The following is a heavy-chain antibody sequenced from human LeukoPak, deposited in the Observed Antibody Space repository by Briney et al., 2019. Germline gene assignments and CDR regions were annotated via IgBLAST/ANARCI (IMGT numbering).Heavy chain of an antibody. CDR3: ARGGWFGARAYFDY. Sequence: SGGTLRLSCAASGFTFSRYGMSWVRQAPGKGLEWVSAISGSGGRTYYADSVKGRFTISRDNSKNTLYLQMNSLRAEDTAVYYCARGGWFGARAYFDYWGQGTLVTVSS. V-gene: IGHV3-23*01. CDR1: GFTFSRYG. D-gene: IGHD3-10*01. J-gene: IGHJ4*02. CDR2: ISGSGGRT.